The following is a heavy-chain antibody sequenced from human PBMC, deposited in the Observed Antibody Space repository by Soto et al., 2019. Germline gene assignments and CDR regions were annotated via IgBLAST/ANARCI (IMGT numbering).Heavy chain of an antibody. CDR3: AHRVLRTVFGLVTTTAIYFDF. CDR1: GFSLTTSGVG. V-gene: IGHV2-5*02. Sequence: QIILNESGPMPVKARQTLTPTCTFSGFSLTTSGVGLGWIRQSPGKALEWLALIYWDDDKRYSPSLKSRLTITKDTSKNQVVLTMADLDPADTGTYYCAHRVLRTVFGLVTTTAIYFDFWGQGTPVAVSS. D-gene: IGHD3-3*01. J-gene: IGHJ4*02. CDR2: IYWDDDK.